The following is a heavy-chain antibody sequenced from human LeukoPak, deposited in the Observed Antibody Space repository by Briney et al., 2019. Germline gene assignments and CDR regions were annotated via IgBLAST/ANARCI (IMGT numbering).Heavy chain of an antibody. V-gene: IGHV3-9*03. D-gene: IGHD1-26*01. CDR2: ISWNSGSI. CDR1: GFTFDDYA. J-gene: IGHJ4*02. Sequence: QPRRSLRLSCAASGFTFDDYALHWARQAPGKGLECVSGISWNSGSIGYADSVKGRFTISRDNAKNSLNLQMNSLRAEDMGLYYCAKDQLRYSGSYYRGPFDYWGQGTLVTVSS. CDR3: AKDQLRYSGSYYRGPFDY.